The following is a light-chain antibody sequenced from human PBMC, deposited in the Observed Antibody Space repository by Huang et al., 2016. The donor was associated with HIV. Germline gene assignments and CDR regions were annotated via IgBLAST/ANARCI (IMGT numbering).Light chain of an antibody. CDR2: AAS. V-gene: IGKV1-NL1*01. Sequence: DIQMTQSPSSLSASVGDRVTIACRASQGISDSLAWYQQNPGKAPKLLLFAASRLESGVPSSFSGSGSGTDYTLTISSLQPEDFATYYCQQYYNTPYTFGQGTKLEIK. J-gene: IGKJ2*01. CDR1: QGISDS. CDR3: QQYYNTPYT.